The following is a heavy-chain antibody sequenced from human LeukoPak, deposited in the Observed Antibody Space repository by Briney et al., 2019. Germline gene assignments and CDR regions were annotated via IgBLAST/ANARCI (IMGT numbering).Heavy chain of an antibody. CDR1: GGSISSYY. CDR3: ARGDFHAFDI. J-gene: IGHJ3*02. D-gene: IGHD2/OR15-2a*01. CDR2: IYYSGST. V-gene: IGHV4-59*01. Sequence: SETLSLTCTVSGGSISSYYWSWLRQPPGKGLEWIGYIYYSGSTNYNPSLKSRVTISVDTSKNQFSLKLSSVTAADTAVYYCARGDFHAFDIWGQGTMVTVSS.